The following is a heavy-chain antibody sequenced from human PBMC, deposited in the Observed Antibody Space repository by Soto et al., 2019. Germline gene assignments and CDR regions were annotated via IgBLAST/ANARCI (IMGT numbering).Heavy chain of an antibody. CDR3: ASVHNLGLAAG. CDR1: GYTFTSYG. V-gene: IGHV1-18*01. Sequence: QVQLVQSGAEVKKPGASVKVSCKASGYTFTSYGISWVRQAPGQGLEWTGWISAYNGNTKYAQKLRGRVTMTTDTSTSIAYMELSSLRSDDTAVYYCASVHNLGLAAGWGQGTLVTVSS. J-gene: IGHJ4*02. D-gene: IGHD6-13*01. CDR2: ISAYNGNT.